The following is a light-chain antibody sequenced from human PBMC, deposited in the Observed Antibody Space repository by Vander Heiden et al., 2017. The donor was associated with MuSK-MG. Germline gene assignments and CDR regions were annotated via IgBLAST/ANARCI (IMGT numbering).Light chain of an antibody. CDR2: GAS. CDR1: QDISTY. CDR3: RQYNSYPRT. J-gene: IGKJ1*01. Sequence: DIQMTQSPSSLSASLGDRVTITCRASQDISTYLGWVQQKPGKAPKSLIYGASSLQSGAPSKFSGSGTGTDFTLTISSLQPEDFATYYCRQYNSYPRTFGLGTKVEIK. V-gene: IGKV1-16*02.